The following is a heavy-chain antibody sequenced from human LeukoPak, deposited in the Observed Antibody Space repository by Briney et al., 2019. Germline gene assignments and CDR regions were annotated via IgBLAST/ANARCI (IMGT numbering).Heavy chain of an antibody. D-gene: IGHD6-13*01. Sequence: GGSLRLSCAASGFTFSSYWISWVRQAPGKGLEWVANIKQDGSEKYYVDSVKGRFTISRDNSKNTLYLQMNSLRAEDTAVYYCARGGYSSSCGGPGYWGQGTLVTVSS. CDR1: GFTFSSYW. J-gene: IGHJ4*02. CDR2: IKQDGSEK. CDR3: ARGGYSSSCGGPGY. V-gene: IGHV3-7*03.